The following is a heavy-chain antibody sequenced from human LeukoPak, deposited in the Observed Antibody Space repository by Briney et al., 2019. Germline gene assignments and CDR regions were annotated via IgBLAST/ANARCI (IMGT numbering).Heavy chain of an antibody. D-gene: IGHD6-13*01. J-gene: IGHJ4*02. CDR2: IIPIFGTA. V-gene: IGHV1-69*01. Sequence: SVKVSCKASGGTFRSYAISWVRQAPGQGLEWMGGIIPIFGTANYAQKFQGRVTITADESTSTAYMELSSLRSEDTAVYYCARASVGGAAAGTSDYWGQGTLVTVSS. CDR1: GGTFRSYA. CDR3: ARASVGGAAAGTSDY.